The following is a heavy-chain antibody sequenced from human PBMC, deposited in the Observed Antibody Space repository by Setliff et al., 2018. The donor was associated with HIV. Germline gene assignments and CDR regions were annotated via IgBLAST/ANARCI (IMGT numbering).Heavy chain of an antibody. J-gene: IGHJ2*01. CDR2: IYYSGST. Sequence: PSETLSLTCTVSGGSIRSSSYYWGWIRQPPGKGLEWIGSIYYSGSTYYNPSLKSRVTISVETSKNQFSLKLSSVTAADTAVYYCARPADCSSTSCYLWYFDLWGRGTLVTVSS. V-gene: IGHV4-39*01. CDR1: GGSIRSSSYY. CDR3: ARPADCSSTSCYLWYFDL. D-gene: IGHD2-2*01.